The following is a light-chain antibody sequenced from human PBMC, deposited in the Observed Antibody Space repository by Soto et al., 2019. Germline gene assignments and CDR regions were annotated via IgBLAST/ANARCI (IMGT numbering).Light chain of an antibody. CDR1: QGIGVY. CDR3: QKYNSAPLP. CDR2: AAS. Sequence: DIQMTQSPSSLSASLGDRVTITCRASQGIGVYLAWFQQKPGKVPKLLIYAASTLQSGVPSRISGSGCGTDFHLTISSLQHEDLATYYCQKYNSAPLPFGGGTKVEIK. J-gene: IGKJ4*01. V-gene: IGKV1-27*01.